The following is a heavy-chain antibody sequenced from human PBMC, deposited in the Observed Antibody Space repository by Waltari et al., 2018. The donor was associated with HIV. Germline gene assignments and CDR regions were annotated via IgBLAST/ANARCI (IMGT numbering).Heavy chain of an antibody. J-gene: IGHJ6*02. Sequence: EVQLLESGGGLARPGGSLRLSCTGSGFVFKNFVLSWVRQAPGKGLEWVSAIRGSGGGTYYADAVQGRVTISRDGSENTLYLQMNSLRAEDTAVYYCAKGRARGAGLYYYGMDDWGQGTTVTVSS. CDR2: IRGSGGGT. V-gene: IGHV3-23*01. CDR3: AKGRARGAGLYYYGMDD. CDR1: GFVFKNFV.